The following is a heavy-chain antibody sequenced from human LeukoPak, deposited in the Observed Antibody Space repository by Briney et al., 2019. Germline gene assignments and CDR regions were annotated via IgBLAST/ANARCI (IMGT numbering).Heavy chain of an antibody. V-gene: IGHV3-23*01. CDR3: AKDTGSRAVAGTRFDY. CDR2: ISGSGSST. Sequence: GGSLRLSCAASGFTFSTYAMTWVRQAPGKGLEWVSSISGSGSSTYHADSVKGRFTISRDNSKNTLYLRMNSLRAEDTAVYYCAKDTGSRAVAGTRFDYWGQGTLVTVSS. CDR1: GFTFSTYA. J-gene: IGHJ4*02. D-gene: IGHD6-19*01.